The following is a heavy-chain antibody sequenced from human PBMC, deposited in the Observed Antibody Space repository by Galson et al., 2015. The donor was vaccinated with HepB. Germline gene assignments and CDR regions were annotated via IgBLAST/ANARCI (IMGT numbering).Heavy chain of an antibody. Sequence: SETLSLTCAVYGGSFSGYYWSWIRQPPGKGLEWIGEINHSGSTNYNPSLKSRVTISVDTSKNQFSLKLSSVTAADTAVYYCARVDSGSWVYAFDIWGQGTMVTVSS. V-gene: IGHV4-34*01. J-gene: IGHJ3*02. CDR1: GGSFSGYY. D-gene: IGHD3-10*01. CDR3: ARVDSGSWVYAFDI. CDR2: INHSGST.